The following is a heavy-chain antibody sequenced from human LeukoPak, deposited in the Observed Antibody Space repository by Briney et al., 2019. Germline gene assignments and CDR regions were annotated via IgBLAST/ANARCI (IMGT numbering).Heavy chain of an antibody. D-gene: IGHD3-10*01. J-gene: IGHJ3*02. CDR2: IYYSGST. CDR1: GGSISDSIYY. Sequence: PSETLSLTCTVSGGSISDSIYYWGWIRQPPGKGLEWIGYIYYSGSTNYNPSLKSRVTISVDTSKNQFSLKLSSVTAADTAVYYCARHVSFGYYGSGSGEAFDIWGQGTMVTVSS. CDR3: ARHVSFGYYGSGSGEAFDI. V-gene: IGHV4-61*05.